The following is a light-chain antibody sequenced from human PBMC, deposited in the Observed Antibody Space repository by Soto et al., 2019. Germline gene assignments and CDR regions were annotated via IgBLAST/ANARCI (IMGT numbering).Light chain of an antibody. CDR3: QQYNNWPPYT. CDR1: QSVSSN. CDR2: GAS. Sequence: EIVMTQSPATLSVSPGERATLSRRASQSVSSNLAWYQQKPGQAPRLLIYGASTRATGIPARFSGSGSGTDFTLTVSSLQSEDFAVYYCQQYNNWPPYTFGQGTKLEIK. J-gene: IGKJ2*01. V-gene: IGKV3-15*01.